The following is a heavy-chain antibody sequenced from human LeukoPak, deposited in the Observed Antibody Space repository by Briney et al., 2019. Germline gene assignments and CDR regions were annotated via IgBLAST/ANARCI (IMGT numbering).Heavy chain of an antibody. CDR2: IYYSGST. CDR1: RGSLSGDY. J-gene: IGHJ4*02. D-gene: IGHD5/OR15-5a*01. Sequence: SQTLSLTRTVSRGSLSGDYWSWSRQPPGKGLGWIGCIYYSGSTNYNPSLTSRVTISVDTPKNQFSLQLSSVTAADTAVYYCAREVSIADAQYGYWGQGTLVSVSS. CDR3: AREVSIADAQYGY. V-gene: IGHV4-59*01.